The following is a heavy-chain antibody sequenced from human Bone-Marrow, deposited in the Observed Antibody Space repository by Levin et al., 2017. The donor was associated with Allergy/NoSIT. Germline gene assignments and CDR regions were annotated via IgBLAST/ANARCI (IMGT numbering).Heavy chain of an antibody. Sequence: SCAVYGGSFSGYYWSWIRQPPGKGLEWIGEINHSGSTNYNPSLKSRVTISVDTSKNQFSLKLSSVTAADTAVYYCARGYGSGSYPTRTDYWGQGTLVTVSS. V-gene: IGHV4-34*01. CDR3: ARGYGSGSYPTRTDY. CDR2: INHSGST. CDR1: GGSFSGYY. D-gene: IGHD3-10*01. J-gene: IGHJ4*02.